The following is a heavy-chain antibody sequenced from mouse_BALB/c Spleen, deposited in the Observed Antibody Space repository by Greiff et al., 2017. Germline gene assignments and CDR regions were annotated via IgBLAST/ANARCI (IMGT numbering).Heavy chain of an antibody. CDR3: ARSTMITTGFAY. CDR2: ISSGSSTI. V-gene: IGHV5-17*02. J-gene: IGHJ3*01. Sequence: VQLQQSGGGLVQPGGSRKLSCAASGFTFSSFGMHWVRQAPEKGLEWVAYISSGSSTIYYADTVKGRFTISRDNPKNTLFLQMTSLRSEDTAMYYCARSTMITTGFAYWGQGTLVTVSA. D-gene: IGHD2-4*01. CDR1: GFTFSSFG.